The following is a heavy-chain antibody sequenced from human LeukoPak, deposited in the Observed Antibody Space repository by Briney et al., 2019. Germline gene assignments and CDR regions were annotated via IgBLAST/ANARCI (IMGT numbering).Heavy chain of an antibody. CDR1: GGSISSSSYY. J-gene: IGHJ6*03. Sequence: KPSETLSLTCTVSGGSISSSSYYWGWIRQPPGKGLEWIGSIYYSGGTNYNPSLKSRITISVDTSKNQFSLKLSSVTAADTAVYYCVRYYGSGSDPMDVWGKGTTVTISS. CDR2: IYYSGGT. D-gene: IGHD3-10*01. CDR3: VRYYGSGSDPMDV. V-gene: IGHV4-39*07.